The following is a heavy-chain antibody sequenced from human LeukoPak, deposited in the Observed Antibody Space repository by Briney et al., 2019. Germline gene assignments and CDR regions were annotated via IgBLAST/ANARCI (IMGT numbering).Heavy chain of an antibody. V-gene: IGHV1-3*03. CDR2: INAGNGNT. Sequence: ASVKVSCKASGYTFTSYAMHWVRQAPGQRLEWMGWINAGNGNTKYSQEFQGRVTITRDTSASTAYMELSSLRSEDMAVYYCAREAVAGTGGGTFDYWGQGTLVTVSS. CDR3: AREAVAGTGGGTFDY. J-gene: IGHJ4*02. D-gene: IGHD6-19*01. CDR1: GYTFTSYA.